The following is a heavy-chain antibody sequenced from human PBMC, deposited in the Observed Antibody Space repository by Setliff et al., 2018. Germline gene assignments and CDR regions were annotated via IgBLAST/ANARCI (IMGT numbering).Heavy chain of an antibody. J-gene: IGHJ6*03. V-gene: IGHV4-38-2*01. D-gene: IGHD2-2*03. CDR2: IYHSGHT. CDR3: ARHGSYYYMDV. CDR1: GYSISSGYY. Sequence: PSETLSLTCAVSGYSISSGYYWGWIRQPPGKGLEWIGGIYHSGHTYYNPSLKSRVTISVDTSKNQFSLKLGSVTAADTAGYYCARHGSYYYMDVWGKGTTVTVSS.